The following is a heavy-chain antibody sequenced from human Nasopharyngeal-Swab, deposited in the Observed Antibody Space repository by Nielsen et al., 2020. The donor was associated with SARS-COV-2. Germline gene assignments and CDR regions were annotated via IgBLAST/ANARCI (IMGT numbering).Heavy chain of an antibody. CDR3: ANRCGGDCHDY. J-gene: IGHJ4*02. D-gene: IGHD2-21*02. V-gene: IGHV4-39*01. CDR2: IYYSGST. Sequence: GQAPGKGLEWIGSIYYSGSTYYNPSLKSRVTISVDTSKNQFSLKLSSVTAAGTAVYYCANRCGGDCHDYWGQGTLVTASS.